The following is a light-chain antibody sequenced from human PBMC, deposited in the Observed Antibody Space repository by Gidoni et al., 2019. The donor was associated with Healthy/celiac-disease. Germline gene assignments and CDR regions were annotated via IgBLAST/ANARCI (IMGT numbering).Light chain of an antibody. J-gene: IGLJ2*01. CDR3: QVWDSSSDRHVV. Sequence: SYVLTQPPSVSVAPGQTARITCGGNNIGSKSVHWYQQKPGPAPVLVVYGDSDRPSGIPERFSGSNSGNTATLTISRVEAGDEADYYCQVWDSSSDRHVVFGGGTKLTVL. CDR1: NIGSKS. CDR2: GDS. V-gene: IGLV3-21*02.